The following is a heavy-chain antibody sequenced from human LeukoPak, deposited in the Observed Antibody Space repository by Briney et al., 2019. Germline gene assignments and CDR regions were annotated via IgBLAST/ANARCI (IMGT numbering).Heavy chain of an antibody. CDR2: INPNSGGT. Sequence: ASVKVSCKASGYTSTGYYMHWVRQAPGQGLEWMGWINPNSGGTNYAQKFQGRVTMTRDTSISTAYMELSRLRSDDTAVYYCARDKLELRRRGIDYWGQGTLVTVSS. CDR3: ARDKLELRRRGIDY. CDR1: GYTSTGYY. D-gene: IGHD1-7*01. J-gene: IGHJ4*02. V-gene: IGHV1-2*02.